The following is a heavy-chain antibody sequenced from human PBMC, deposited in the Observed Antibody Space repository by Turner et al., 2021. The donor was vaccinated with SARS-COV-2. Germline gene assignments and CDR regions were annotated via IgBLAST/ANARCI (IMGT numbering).Heavy chain of an antibody. CDR2: MNQDRSEK. CDR1: GFTFSSYW. D-gene: IGHD6-19*01. J-gene: IGHJ4*02. V-gene: IGHV3-7*04. CDR3: ARAVAGLLFDY. Sequence: EVQLVESGGGLVQPGGSLRLSCAASGFTFSSYWMSWVRQAPGKGREWVANMNQDRSEKYYVDSVKGRFTISRDNAKNSLYLQMNSLRAEDTALYYCARAVAGLLFDYWGQGTLVTVSS.